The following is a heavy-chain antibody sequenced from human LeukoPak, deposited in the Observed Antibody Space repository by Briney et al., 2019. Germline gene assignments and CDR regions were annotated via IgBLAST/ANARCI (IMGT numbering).Heavy chain of an antibody. CDR1: GFTFSSHS. CDR2: ISKTSNTR. V-gene: IGHV3-48*01. CDR3: ARDHYFDY. J-gene: IGHJ4*02. Sequence: GGSLRLSCAASGFTFSSHSMNWVRQAPGKGLEWVSYISKTSNTRDYADSVKGRFTISRDNAKNSLYLQMNSLRAEDTAVYYCARDHYFDYWGQGTLVTVSS.